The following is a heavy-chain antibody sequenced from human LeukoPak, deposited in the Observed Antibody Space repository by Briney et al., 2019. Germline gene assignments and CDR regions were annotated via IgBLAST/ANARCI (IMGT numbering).Heavy chain of an antibody. D-gene: IGHD6-25*01. V-gene: IGHV3-21*01. CDR1: GFTFSSYS. CDR2: ISSSSSYI. Sequence: GGSLRLSCAASGFTFSSYSMNWVRQAPGKGLEWVSSISSSSSYIYYADSVKGRFTISRDNAKNSLYLQMNSLRAEDTAVYYCAKESGSSVTYYYYMNVWGKGTTVTVSS. CDR3: AKESGSSVTYYYYMNV. J-gene: IGHJ6*03.